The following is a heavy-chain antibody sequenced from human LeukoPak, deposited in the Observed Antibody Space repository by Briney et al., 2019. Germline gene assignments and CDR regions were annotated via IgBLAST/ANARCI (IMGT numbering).Heavy chain of an antibody. V-gene: IGHV1-69*06. CDR3: ASATLRCSGGGCYEMDV. CDR1: GYTFSNYG. J-gene: IGHJ6*04. D-gene: IGHD2-15*01. Sequence: ASVKVSCKASGYTFSNYGISWVRQAPGQGLEWMGGIIPIFRTANYAQKFQGRLTITADKSTSTAYMELSSLRSDDTAVYYCASATLRCSGGGCYEMDVWGKGTTVTVSS. CDR2: IIPIFRTA.